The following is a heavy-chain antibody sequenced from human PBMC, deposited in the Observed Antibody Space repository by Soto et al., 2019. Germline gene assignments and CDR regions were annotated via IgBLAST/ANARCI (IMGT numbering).Heavy chain of an antibody. CDR1: CGSISSAAYC. CDR3: ARGPSGDKVDY. J-gene: IGHJ4*02. V-gene: IGHV4-30-4*01. Sequence: PSETLSLTCTVSCGSISSAAYCWSWIRQSPDKGLEWIGHIYDGGTTYSSPSLKGRVTISADTSKTQFSLKLNSVSAADTAVYYCARGPSGDKVDYWGQGIQVTVSS. D-gene: IGHD7-27*01. CDR2: IYDGGTT.